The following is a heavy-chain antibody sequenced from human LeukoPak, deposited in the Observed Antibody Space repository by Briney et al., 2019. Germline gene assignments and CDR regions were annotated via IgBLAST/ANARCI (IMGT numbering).Heavy chain of an antibody. CDR3: ARSPVDTAMVMGDY. Sequence: PGGSLRLSCAASGFTFSSYWMHWVRQAPGKGLVWVSRINSDGSSTSYADSVKGRFTISRDNAKSTLYLQMNSLRAEDTAVYYCARSPVDTAMVMGDYWGQGTLVTVSS. D-gene: IGHD5-18*01. V-gene: IGHV3-74*01. J-gene: IGHJ4*02. CDR2: INSDGSST. CDR1: GFTFSSYW.